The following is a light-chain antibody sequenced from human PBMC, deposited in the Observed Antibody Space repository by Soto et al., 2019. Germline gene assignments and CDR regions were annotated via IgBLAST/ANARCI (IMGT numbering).Light chain of an antibody. V-gene: IGLV2-14*03. CDR1: NSDIGAYNF. J-gene: IGLJ1*01. CDR3: SSYISSSTPYV. Sequence: QSALTQPASLSGSPGQSITISCTGTNSDIGAYNFVSWYQHHPGKAPKLIIFGVSDRPSGVSDRFSGSKSGNTASLTISGLQAEDEADYYCSSYISSSTPYVFGTGTKVTVL. CDR2: GVS.